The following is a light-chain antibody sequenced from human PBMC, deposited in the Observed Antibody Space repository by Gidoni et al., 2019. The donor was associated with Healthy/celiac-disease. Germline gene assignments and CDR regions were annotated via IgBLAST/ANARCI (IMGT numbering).Light chain of an antibody. CDR3: SSYTSSSTGV. CDR1: SSDVGGYNY. J-gene: IGLJ1*01. CDR2: EVS. V-gene: IGLV2-14*01. Sequence: QSALTQPASVSGSPGQSITISCTGTSSDVGGYNYVSWYQQHPGKAPKLMIYEVSNGPSGVSNRFSGSKSGNTASLTISGLQAEDEADYYCSSYTSSSTGVFGTGTKVTVL.